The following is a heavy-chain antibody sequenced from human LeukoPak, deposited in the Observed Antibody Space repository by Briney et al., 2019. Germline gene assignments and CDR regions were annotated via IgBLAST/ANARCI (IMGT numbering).Heavy chain of an antibody. CDR1: GGSISSYY. D-gene: IGHD3-9*01. CDR3: ARVSLDSYYYYYMDV. V-gene: IGHV4-59*12. J-gene: IGHJ6*03. CDR2: IYYSGST. Sequence: PSETLSLTCTVSGGSISSYYWSWIRQPPGKGLEWIGYIYYSGSTNYNPSLKSRVTISVDTSKNQFSLKLSSVTAADTAVYYCARVSLDSYYYYYMDVWGKGTTVTVSS.